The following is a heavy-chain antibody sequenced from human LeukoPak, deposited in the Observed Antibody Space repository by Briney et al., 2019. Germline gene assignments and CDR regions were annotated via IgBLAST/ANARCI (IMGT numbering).Heavy chain of an antibody. V-gene: IGHV4-34*01. Sequence: SETLSLTCAVYGGSFSGYYWSWIRQPPGKGREWIGEINHSGSTNYNPSLKSRVTISVDTSKNQFSLKLSSVTAADTAVYYCARGTKFDEIVVVPAATRTKYYFDYWGQGTLVTVSS. CDR1: GGSFSGYY. J-gene: IGHJ4*02. D-gene: IGHD2-2*01. CDR3: ARGTKFDEIVVVPAATRTKYYFDY. CDR2: INHSGST.